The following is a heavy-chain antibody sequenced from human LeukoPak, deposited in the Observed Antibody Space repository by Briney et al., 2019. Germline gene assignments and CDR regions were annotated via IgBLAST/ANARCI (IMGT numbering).Heavy chain of an antibody. CDR2: IIPILGIA. CDR3: ARDPGPFFSYYDILTGYEPVDY. Sequence: GASVKVSCTASGGTFSSYAISWVRQAPGQGLEWMGRIIPILGIANYAQKFQGRVTITADKSTSTAYMELSSLRSEDTAVYYCARDPGPFFSYYDILTGYEPVDYWGQGTLVTVSS. V-gene: IGHV1-69*04. J-gene: IGHJ4*02. CDR1: GGTFSSYA. D-gene: IGHD3-9*01.